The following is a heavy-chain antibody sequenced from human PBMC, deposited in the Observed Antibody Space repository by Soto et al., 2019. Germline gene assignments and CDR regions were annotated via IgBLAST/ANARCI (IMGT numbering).Heavy chain of an antibody. Sequence: ASVKVSCKASGYTFTGYYMHWVRQAPGQGLEWMGWINPNSGGTNYAQKFQGWVTMTRDTSISTGYMELSRLRSDDTAVYYCARGPIVIKPGAINPTVAYYYGLDVWRQGTTVTVS. CDR3: ARGPIVIKPGAINPTVAYYYGLDV. J-gene: IGHJ6*02. D-gene: IGHD2-2*02. CDR1: GYTFTGYY. CDR2: INPNSGGT. V-gene: IGHV1-2*04.